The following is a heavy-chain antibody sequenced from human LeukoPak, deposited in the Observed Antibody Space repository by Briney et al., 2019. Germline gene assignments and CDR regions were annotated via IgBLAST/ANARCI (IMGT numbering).Heavy chain of an antibody. CDR3: ARASSGWSHFDY. CDR2: IYYSGST. D-gene: IGHD6-19*01. CDR1: GGSISNYY. V-gene: IGHV4-59*01. Sequence: SETLSLTCTVSGGSISNYYWSWIRQPPVKGLEWIGYIYYSGSTNYNPSLKSRVAISVDTSKNQFSLKLSSVTAADTAVYYCARASSGWSHFDYWGQGTLVTVSS. J-gene: IGHJ4*02.